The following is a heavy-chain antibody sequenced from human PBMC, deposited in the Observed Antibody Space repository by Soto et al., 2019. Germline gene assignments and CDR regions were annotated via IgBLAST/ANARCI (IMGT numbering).Heavy chain of an antibody. V-gene: IGHV3-72*01. D-gene: IGHD1-26*01. CDR1: GFTFSDHY. CDR2: SRNKANSYST. CDR3: ARFSGSYTRGLDY. J-gene: IGHJ4*02. Sequence: EVQLVESGGGLVQPGGSLRLSCAASGFTFSDHYMDWVRQAPGKGLVWVGRSRNKANSYSTEYAASVKGRFTISRDESKNSLYLQMNSLKTEDTAVYYCARFSGSYTRGLDYWGKGTLVTVSS.